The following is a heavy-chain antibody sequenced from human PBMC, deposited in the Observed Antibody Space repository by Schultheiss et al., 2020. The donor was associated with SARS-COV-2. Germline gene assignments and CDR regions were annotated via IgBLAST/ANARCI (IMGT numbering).Heavy chain of an antibody. CDR1: GGSFSGYY. D-gene: IGHD6-13*01. J-gene: IGHJ6*03. CDR3: ARAARPTALYYYYYMDV. V-gene: IGHV4-34*01. Sequence: SETLSLTCAVYGGSFSGYYWSWIRQPPGKGLEWIGSIYYSGSTYYNPSLKSRVTISVDTSKNQFSLKLSSVTAADTAVYYCARAARPTALYYYYYMDVWGKGNTVTVSS. CDR2: IYYSGST.